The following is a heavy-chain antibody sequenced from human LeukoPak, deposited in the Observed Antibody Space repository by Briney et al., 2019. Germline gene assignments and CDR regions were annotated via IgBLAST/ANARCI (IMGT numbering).Heavy chain of an antibody. CDR1: GYTFTNYG. D-gene: IGHD3-16*02. Sequence: ASVKVSCKASGYTFTNYGITWMRQAPGQGLEWMGWISAYNGNTNYAQKLQGRVTMTTDTSTSTAYMELRSLRSDDTAVYYCARARLGELSDDYWGQGTLVTVSS. CDR2: ISAYNGNT. CDR3: ARARLGELSDDY. J-gene: IGHJ4*02. V-gene: IGHV1-18*01.